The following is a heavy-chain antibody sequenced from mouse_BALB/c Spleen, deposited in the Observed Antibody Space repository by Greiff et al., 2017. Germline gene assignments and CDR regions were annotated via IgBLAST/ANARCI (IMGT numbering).Heavy chain of an antibody. Sequence: VQGVESGPGLVAPSQSLSITCTVSGFSLTSYGVHWVRQPPGKGLEWLGVIWAGGSTNYNSALMSRLSISKDNSKSQVFLKMNSLQTDDTAMYYCARDFYDGYSWFAYWGQGTLVTVSA. CDR2: IWAGGST. V-gene: IGHV2-9*02. J-gene: IGHJ3*01. D-gene: IGHD2-3*01. CDR1: GFSLTSYG. CDR3: ARDFYDGYSWFAY.